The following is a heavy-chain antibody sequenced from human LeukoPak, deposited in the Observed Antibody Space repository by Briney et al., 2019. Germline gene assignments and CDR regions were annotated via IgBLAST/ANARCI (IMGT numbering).Heavy chain of an antibody. V-gene: IGHV4-4*07. CDR1: GGSISSYY. Sequence: SETLSLTCTVSGGSISSYYWSWIRQPAGKGLEWLGRIYTSGSTNYNPSLKSRVTMSVDTSKNQFSLKLSSVTAADTAVYYCAREFLDYYDSSGYFRFDYWGQGTLVSVSS. CDR2: IYTSGST. D-gene: IGHD3-22*01. J-gene: IGHJ4*02. CDR3: AREFLDYYDSSGYFRFDY.